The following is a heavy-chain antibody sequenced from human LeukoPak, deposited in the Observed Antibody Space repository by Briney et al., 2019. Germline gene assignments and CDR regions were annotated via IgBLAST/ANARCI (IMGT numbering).Heavy chain of an antibody. CDR3: AKDPNYYDSRGRTNKYYYYMDV. V-gene: IGHV3-30*02. J-gene: IGHJ6*03. D-gene: IGHD3-22*01. Sequence: GGSLRLSCAASGFTFSNYGMHWVRQGPGKGLEWAAFIRYDGSDEYFADSVKGRFTISRDNSKNTLYLQMNSLRAEDTVVYYCAKDPNYYDSRGRTNKYYYYMDVWGKGTTVTVSS. CDR1: GFTFSNYG. CDR2: IRYDGSDE.